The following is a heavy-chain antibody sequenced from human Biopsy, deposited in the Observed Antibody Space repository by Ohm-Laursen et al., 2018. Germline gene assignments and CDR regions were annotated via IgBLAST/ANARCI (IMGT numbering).Heavy chain of an antibody. D-gene: IGHD5-24*01. CDR1: GGDINNYY. Sequence: SQTLSLTCNVSGGDINNYYWSWIRQPAGKGLEWIGRIYPGGSTNYNPSLKSRVTMSVDTSKKQLSLGLSSVTAADTAVYYCASAGYNPDWNFDLWGRGTRVTVSS. J-gene: IGHJ2*01. CDR2: IYPGGST. V-gene: IGHV4-4*07. CDR3: ASAGYNPDWNFDL.